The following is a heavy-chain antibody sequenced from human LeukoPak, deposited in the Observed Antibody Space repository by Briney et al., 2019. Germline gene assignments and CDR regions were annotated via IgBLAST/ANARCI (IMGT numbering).Heavy chain of an antibody. J-gene: IGHJ4*02. V-gene: IGHV1-69*05. CDR2: IIPIFGTA. CDR3: ARGPRSGYYPYYFDY. CDR1: GGTFSSYA. Sequence: SVKVSCKASGGTFSSYAISWVRQAPGQGLEWMGGIIPIFGTANYAQKFQGRVTITTDESTSTAYMELSSLRSEDTAVYYCARGPRSGYYPYYFDYWGQGTLVTVSS. D-gene: IGHD3-3*01.